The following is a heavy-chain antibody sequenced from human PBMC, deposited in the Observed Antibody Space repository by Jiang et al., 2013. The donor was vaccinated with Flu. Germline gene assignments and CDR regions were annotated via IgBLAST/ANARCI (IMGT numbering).Heavy chain of an antibody. CDR3: AKEYVLLWFGESSYFDY. D-gene: IGHD3-10*01. V-gene: IGHV3-23*01. CDR2: ISGSGGST. CDR1: GFTFSSYA. Sequence: QLLESGGGLVQPGGSLRLSCAASGFTFSSYAMSWVRQAPGKGLEWVSAISGSGGSTYYADSVKGRFTISRDNSKNTLYLQMNSLRAEDTAVYYCAKEYVLLWFGESSYFDYWGQGTLVTVSS. J-gene: IGHJ4*02.